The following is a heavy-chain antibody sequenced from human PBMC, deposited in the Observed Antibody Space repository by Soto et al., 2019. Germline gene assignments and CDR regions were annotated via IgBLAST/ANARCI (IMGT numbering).Heavy chain of an antibody. V-gene: IGHV3-23*01. CDR1: GFIFSSYA. CDR3: AKFFVAGPRGYIDS. CDR2: ISASGDNA. D-gene: IGHD6-19*01. Sequence: GGSLRLSCTASGFIFSSYAMSWVRQAPGKGLEWVSAISASGDNAYYADSVKGRFTISRDRSKSLYLQMKSLRAEDTAIYYCAKFFVAGPRGYIDSWCPGTLVT. J-gene: IGHJ4*02.